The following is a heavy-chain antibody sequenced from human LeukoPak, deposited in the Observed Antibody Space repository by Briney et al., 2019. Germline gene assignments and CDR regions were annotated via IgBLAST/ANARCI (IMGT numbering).Heavy chain of an antibody. V-gene: IGHV4-59*12. J-gene: IGHJ6*02. CDR1: GGSISTYY. CDR3: ARDFSESSFNYFYYGMDV. Sequence: SETLSLTCTVSGGSISTYYWSWIRQPPGKGLEWIGYVYYSGSTDYKPSLKSRLTISVDTSKNQFSLKVSSVTAADTAVYFCARDFSESSFNYFYYGMDVWGQGTTVTVSS. CDR2: VYYSGST. D-gene: IGHD3-9*01.